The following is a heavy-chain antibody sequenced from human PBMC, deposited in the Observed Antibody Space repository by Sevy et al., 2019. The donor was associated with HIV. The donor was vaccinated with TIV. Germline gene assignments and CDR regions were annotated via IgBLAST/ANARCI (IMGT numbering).Heavy chain of an antibody. Sequence: ASVKVSCKASSYTIGNFGITWVRQTPGQGLEWMGWISTYNFNTKYAEKFQGRATLTTDTSTSTVYMELTNLKSDDTAVYFCARGASRPATIPDYFDSWGQGTLVTVSS. V-gene: IGHV1-18*01. D-gene: IGHD2-2*02. J-gene: IGHJ4*02. CDR2: ISTYNFNT. CDR3: ARGASRPATIPDYFDS. CDR1: SYTIGNFG.